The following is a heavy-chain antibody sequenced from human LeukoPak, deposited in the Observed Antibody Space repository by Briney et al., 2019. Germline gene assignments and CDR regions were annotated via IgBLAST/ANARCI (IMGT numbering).Heavy chain of an antibody. V-gene: IGHV3-23*01. CDR3: AKDRGQGDYSNYLKFDP. CDR2: ISGSGGST. CDR1: GFPFSSYA. Sequence: PGGSLRLSCAASGFPFSSYAMSWARQAPGKGVEWGSAISGSGGSTQYLASVKGRFIISRDNYKNMPYLEMYGLRGQDPVLYCAAKDRGQGDYSNYLKFDPGGRGTLVTVSS. D-gene: IGHD4-11*01. J-gene: IGHJ5*02.